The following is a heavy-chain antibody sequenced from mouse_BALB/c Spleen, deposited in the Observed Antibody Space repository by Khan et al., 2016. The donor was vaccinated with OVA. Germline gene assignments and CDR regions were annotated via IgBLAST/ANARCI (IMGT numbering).Heavy chain of an antibody. D-gene: IGHD1-1*01. CDR3: ARYGSSPYYAMDY. V-gene: IGHV1S136*01. CDR1: GYTFTNYV. Sequence: VQLQQSGPELVKPGASVTMSCKASGYTFTNYVMNWVKQKPGQGLEWIGYINPYNDGSKYNEKFKDKATLTSDKSSSTAYMELRSLTSEDSSVYYCARYGSSPYYAMDYWGQGTSVTVSS. J-gene: IGHJ4*01. CDR2: INPYNDGS.